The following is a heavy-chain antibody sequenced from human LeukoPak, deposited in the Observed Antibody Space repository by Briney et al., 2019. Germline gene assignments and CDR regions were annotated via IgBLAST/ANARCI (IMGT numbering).Heavy chain of an antibody. CDR1: EFTFSSYA. D-gene: IGHD3-22*01. CDR3: AREAIVVVTLSYYFDY. CDR2: ISYDGSNK. V-gene: IGHV3-30-3*01. J-gene: IGHJ4*02. Sequence: GRSLRLSCAASEFTFSSYAMHWVRQAPGKGLEWVAVISYDGSNKYYADSVKGRFTISRDNSKNTLYLQMNSLRAEDTAVYYCAREAIVVVTLSYYFDYWGQGTLVTVSS.